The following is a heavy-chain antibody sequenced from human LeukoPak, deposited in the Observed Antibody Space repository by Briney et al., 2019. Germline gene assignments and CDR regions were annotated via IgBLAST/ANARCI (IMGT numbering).Heavy chain of an antibody. D-gene: IGHD6-13*01. J-gene: IGHJ4*02. V-gene: IGHV3-21*01. CDR3: ARDDSSSDY. CDR1: GFTFSSYT. Sequence: GGSLRLSCAASGFTFSSYTMNWVRQAPGKGLEWVSSISNSSSSIYYADSVKGRFTISRDNAKNSLYLQMNSLRAEDTAVYYCARDDSSSDYWGQGTLVTVSS. CDR2: ISNSSSSI.